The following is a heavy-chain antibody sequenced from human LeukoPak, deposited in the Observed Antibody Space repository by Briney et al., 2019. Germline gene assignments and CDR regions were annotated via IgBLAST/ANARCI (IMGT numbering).Heavy chain of an antibody. CDR3: AIQSIVGATAAFDY. J-gene: IGHJ4*02. CDR1: GGTFSSYT. V-gene: IGHV1-69*02. D-gene: IGHD1-26*01. CDR2: IIPILGIA. Sequence: SVKVSCKASGGTFSSYTISWVRQAPGQGLEWMGRIIPILGIANYAQKFQGRVTITADKSTSTDYMELSSLRSEDTAVYYCAIQSIVGATAAFDYWGQGTLVTVSS.